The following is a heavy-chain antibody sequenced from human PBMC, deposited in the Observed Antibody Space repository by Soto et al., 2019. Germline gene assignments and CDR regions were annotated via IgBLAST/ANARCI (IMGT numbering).Heavy chain of an antibody. V-gene: IGHV4-39*01. CDR2: ILYSENT. D-gene: IGHD3-22*01. J-gene: IGHJ4*02. CDR3: ARASGAGNYYHWFHFDY. Sequence: SETLSLTCTVSGGSISSSSYYWAWIRQPPGKGLEWIGNILYSENTNNNPSLKSRVTISLDTSKNQFSLKLRSVTASDTAVYYCARASGAGNYYHWFHFDYWAQGTLGTVSS. CDR1: GGSISSSSYY.